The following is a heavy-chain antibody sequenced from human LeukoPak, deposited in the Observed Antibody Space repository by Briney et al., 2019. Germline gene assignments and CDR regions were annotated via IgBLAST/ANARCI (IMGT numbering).Heavy chain of an antibody. CDR1: GYTFTGYY. J-gene: IGHJ4*02. V-gene: IGHV1-2*02. D-gene: IGHD6-6*01. CDR3: AREYSSSGGRFDY. CDR2: INPNSGGT. Sequence: GASVKVSCKASGYTFTGYYMHWVRQAPGQGLEWMGWINPNSGGTNYAQKFQGRVTMTRDTSISTAYMELSWLRSDDTAVYYCAREYSSSGGRFDYWGQGTLVTVS.